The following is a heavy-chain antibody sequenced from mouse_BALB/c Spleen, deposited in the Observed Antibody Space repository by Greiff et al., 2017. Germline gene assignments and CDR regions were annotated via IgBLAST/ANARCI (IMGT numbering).Heavy chain of an antibody. CDR1: GYTFTDYY. J-gene: IGHJ2*01. V-gene: IGHV1-84*02. CDR3: ARITTVVFDY. Sequence: LMESGPELVKPGASVKISCKASGYTFTDYYINWVKQKPGQGLEWIGWIYPGSGNTKYNEKFKGKATLTVDTSSSTAYMQLSSLTSEDTAVYFCARITTVVFDYWGQGTTLTVSS. D-gene: IGHD1-1*01. CDR2: IYPGSGNT.